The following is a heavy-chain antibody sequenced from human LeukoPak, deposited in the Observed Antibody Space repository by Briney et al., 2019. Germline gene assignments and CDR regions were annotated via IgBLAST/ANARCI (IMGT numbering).Heavy chain of an antibody. D-gene: IGHD5-18*01. V-gene: IGHV3-33*01. CDR1: GFTFSSYG. CDR2: IWYDGSNK. CDR3: ARDTAMATGGEYYYYYMDV. Sequence: GGSLRLSCAASGFTFSSYGMHWVRQAPGKGLEWVAVIWYDGSNKYYADSVKGRFTISRDNSKSTLYLQMNSLRAEDTAVYYCARDTAMATGGEYYYYYMDVWGKGTTVTVSS. J-gene: IGHJ6*03.